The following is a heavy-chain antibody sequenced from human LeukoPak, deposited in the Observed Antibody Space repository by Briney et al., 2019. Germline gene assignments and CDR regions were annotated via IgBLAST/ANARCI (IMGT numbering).Heavy chain of an antibody. J-gene: IGHJ4*02. CDR1: GYTFTSYD. CDR3: ARDGQHADPNFDY. D-gene: IGHD2-8*01. Sequence: ASVKVSCKASGYTFTSYDINWVRQATGQGLEWMGIINPSGGSTSYAQKFQGRVTMTRDMSTSTVYMELSSLRSEDTAVYYCARDGQHADPNFDYWGQGTLVTVSS. CDR2: INPSGGST. V-gene: IGHV1-46*01.